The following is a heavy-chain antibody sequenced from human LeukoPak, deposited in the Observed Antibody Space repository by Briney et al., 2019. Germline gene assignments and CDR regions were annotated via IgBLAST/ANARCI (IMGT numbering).Heavy chain of an antibody. Sequence: ASVKVSCKASGYTFTSYGISWVRQAPGQGLEWMGWISAYNGNTNYAQKLQGRVTMTTDTSTSTAHMELRSLRSDDTAVYYCATFSRGSYFAADAFDIWGQGTMVTVSS. CDR1: GYTFTSYG. J-gene: IGHJ3*02. V-gene: IGHV1-18*01. CDR3: ATFSRGSYFAADAFDI. CDR2: ISAYNGNT. D-gene: IGHD1-26*01.